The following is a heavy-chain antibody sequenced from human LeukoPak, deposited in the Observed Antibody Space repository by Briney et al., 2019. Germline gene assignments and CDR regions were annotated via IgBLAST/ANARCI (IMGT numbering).Heavy chain of an antibody. CDR1: GYSFTSYW. CDR3: ATQGSYDTLDFDY. CDR2: IYPGDSDT. J-gene: IGHJ4*02. V-gene: IGHV5-51*01. D-gene: IGHD1-1*01. Sequence: GESLKISCKGSGYSFTSYWIGWVRQMPGKGLEWMGIIYPGDSDTRYSPSFQGQVTISADKSISTAYLQWSSQKASDTAMYYCATQGSYDTLDFDYWGQGTLVTVSS.